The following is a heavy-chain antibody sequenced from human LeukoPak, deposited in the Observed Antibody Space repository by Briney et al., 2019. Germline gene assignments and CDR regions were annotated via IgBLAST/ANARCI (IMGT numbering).Heavy chain of an antibody. V-gene: IGHV3-30*04. CDR3: ASDAGYFDY. CDR2: ISSDGSIK. J-gene: IGHJ4*02. Sequence: PGRSLRLSCAASGLTFSTYSMHWVRQAPGKGLEWVTIISSDGSIKHYAGSVKGRFTISRDNSKNTLYLEMTSLRAKDTAVYYCASDAGYFDYWGQGTLVTVSS. CDR1: GLTFSTYS. D-gene: IGHD3-22*01.